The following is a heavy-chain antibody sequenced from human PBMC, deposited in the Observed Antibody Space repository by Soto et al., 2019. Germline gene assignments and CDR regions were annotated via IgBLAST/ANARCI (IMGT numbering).Heavy chain of an antibody. D-gene: IGHD3-10*01. CDR1: GGSFSGYY. J-gene: IGHJ5*02. Sequence: QVQLQQWGAGLLKPSETLSLTCAVYGGSFSGYYWSWIRQPPGKGLEWIGEIIYGVNTNYNPSLTSRVILSLDTSKSQFSLRLSSLTAADTAVYYCARSGGKAAKYNWFDPWGQGTLVTVSS. CDR3: ARSGGKAAKYNWFDP. CDR2: IIYGVNT. V-gene: IGHV4-34*12.